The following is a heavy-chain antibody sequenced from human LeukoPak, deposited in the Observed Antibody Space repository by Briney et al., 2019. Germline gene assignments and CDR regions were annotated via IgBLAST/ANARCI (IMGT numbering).Heavy chain of an antibody. CDR2: ISSSGSTI. J-gene: IGHJ4*02. CDR1: GFTFSSYE. D-gene: IGHD3-10*01. V-gene: IGHV3-48*03. Sequence: GGSLRLSCAASGFTFSSYEMNWVRQAPGKGLEWVSYISSSGSTIYYADSVKGRFTISRDNAKNSLYLQMNSLRAEDTAVYYCARGTSSGSYPVYWGQGTLVTVSS. CDR3: ARGTSSGSYPVY.